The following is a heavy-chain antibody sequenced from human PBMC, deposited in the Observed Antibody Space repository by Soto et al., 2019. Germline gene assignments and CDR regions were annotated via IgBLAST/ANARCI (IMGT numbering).Heavy chain of an antibody. CDR3: AKVKDKWSRLVFLDS. CDR1: GFTFRDYS. CDR2: VDWNSGSI. Sequence: GGSLRLSCAASGFTFRDYSMHWVRQAPGKGLEWVSGVDWNSGSIDYAYSVKGRITISSATAHDFLQLQMSMTRVEATALYCCAKVKDKWSRLVFLDSWGQGTRVTVSS. J-gene: IGHJ4*02. V-gene: IGHV3-9*01. D-gene: IGHD2-15*01.